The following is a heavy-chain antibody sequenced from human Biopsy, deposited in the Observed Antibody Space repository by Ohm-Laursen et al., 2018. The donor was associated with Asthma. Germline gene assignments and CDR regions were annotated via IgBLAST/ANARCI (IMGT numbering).Heavy chain of an antibody. Sequence: SLRLSCSAPGFTFSSYGMYWVRQAPGKGLEWVAVISYDGSNKYYADSVKGRFTISRDNSKNTLYLQMNSLRAEDTAVYYCASQSSGPDFWSGYYYFDYWDQGTLVTVSS. V-gene: IGHV3-30*03. J-gene: IGHJ4*02. CDR2: ISYDGSNK. CDR3: ASQSSGPDFWSGYYYFDY. CDR1: GFTFSSYG. D-gene: IGHD3-3*01.